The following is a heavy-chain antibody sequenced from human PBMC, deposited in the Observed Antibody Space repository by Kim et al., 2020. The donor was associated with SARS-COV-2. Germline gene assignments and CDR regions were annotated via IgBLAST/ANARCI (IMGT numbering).Heavy chain of an antibody. CDR1: GFSLSTLGMC. Sequence: SGPTLVNPTQTLTLTCTFSGFSLSTLGMCVNWIRQPPGKALEWLARIDWDDDKYYSTSLKTRLTISKDTSKNQVVLTMTNMDPVDAATYYCARMGGQPGQMAAAGASYYYGMDVWGQGTTVTVSS. CDR3: ARMGGQPGQMAAAGASYYYGMDV. D-gene: IGHD6-13*01. J-gene: IGHJ6*02. V-gene: IGHV2-70*11. CDR2: IDWDDDK.